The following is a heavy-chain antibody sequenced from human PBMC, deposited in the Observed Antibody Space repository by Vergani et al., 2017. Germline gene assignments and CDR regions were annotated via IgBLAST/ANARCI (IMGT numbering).Heavy chain of an antibody. CDR1: GFTFSSYE. V-gene: IGHV3-48*03. J-gene: IGHJ4*02. Sequence: EVQLVESGGGLVQPGGSLRLSCAASGFTFSSYEMNWVRQAPGKGLEWVSYISSSGSTIYYADSVKGRFTISRDNSKNTLYLQMNSLRAEDTAVYYCARDRGMWFGERKELGFDYWGQGTLVTVSS. CDR3: ARDRGMWFGERKELGFDY. D-gene: IGHD3-10*01. CDR2: ISSSGSTI.